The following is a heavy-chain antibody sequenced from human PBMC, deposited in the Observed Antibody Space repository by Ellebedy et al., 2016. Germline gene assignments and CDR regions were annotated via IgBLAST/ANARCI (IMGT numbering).Heavy chain of an antibody. V-gene: IGHV3-23*01. Sequence: GGSLRLXXATSGFTFSNYFMTWIRQAPGKGLEWVVTISAGGDNTFFADSVKGRFTISRDNSKNTLYLQMNNLRVEDTALYYCRQGHYFDQWGQGALVTVSS. CDR2: ISAGGDNT. CDR3: RQGHYFDQ. J-gene: IGHJ4*02. CDR1: GFTFSNYF.